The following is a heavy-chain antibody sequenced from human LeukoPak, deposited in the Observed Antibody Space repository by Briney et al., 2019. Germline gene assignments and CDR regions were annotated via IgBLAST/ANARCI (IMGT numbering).Heavy chain of an antibody. CDR1: GGSISSGDYY. CDR3: ARRRYCSSTSCPYWYFDL. Sequence: SETLSLTCTVSGGSISSGDYYWSWIRQPPGKGLEWIGYIYYSGSTYYNPSLKSRFTISVDTSKNHFSPKLSSVTAADTAVYYCARRRYCSSTSCPYWYFDLWGRGTLVTVSS. V-gene: IGHV4-30-4*08. J-gene: IGHJ2*01. CDR2: IYYSGST. D-gene: IGHD2-2*01.